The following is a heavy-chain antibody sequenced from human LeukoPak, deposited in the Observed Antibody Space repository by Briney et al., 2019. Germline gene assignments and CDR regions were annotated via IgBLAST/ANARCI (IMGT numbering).Heavy chain of an antibody. Sequence: GGSLRLSCAASVFTFSTHSMNWVRQTPGMRLEWVASISSGSRDIFYADSVKGRFTISRDNTKNSLYLQMNSLRGEDTAVYYCARTLWHSSGWDLDSWGQGTLVTVSS. CDR3: ARTLWHSSGWDLDS. D-gene: IGHD6-19*01. CDR2: ISSGSRDI. CDR1: VFTFSTHS. J-gene: IGHJ4*02. V-gene: IGHV3-21*01.